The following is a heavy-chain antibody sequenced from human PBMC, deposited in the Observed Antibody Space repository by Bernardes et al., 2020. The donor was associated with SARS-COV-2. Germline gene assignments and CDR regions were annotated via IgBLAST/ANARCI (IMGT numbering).Heavy chain of an antibody. CDR1: GYTLTELY. Sequence: ASVKVSCKVSGYTLTELYMHWVRQAPGKGLEWMGGFDPEDGETIYAQKFQGRVTMTEDTSTDTAYMELSSLRSEDTAVYYCAVNMITFGGVTPPNWGQGTLVTVSS. J-gene: IGHJ4*02. CDR3: AVNMITFGGVTPPN. D-gene: IGHD3-16*01. CDR2: FDPEDGET. V-gene: IGHV1-24*01.